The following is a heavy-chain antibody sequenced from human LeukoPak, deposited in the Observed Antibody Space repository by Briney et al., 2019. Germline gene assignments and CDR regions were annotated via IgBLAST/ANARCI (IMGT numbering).Heavy chain of an antibody. CDR1: GFTFSSYW. V-gene: IGHV3-7*01. Sequence: PGGSLRLSCAASGFTFSSYWMSWVRQAPGKGLEWVANIKQDGSEKYYVDSVKGRFTISRNNAKNSLYLQMNSLRAEDTAVYYCARGTYYYDSSGYYADAFDIWGQGTMVTVSS. CDR2: IKQDGSEK. D-gene: IGHD3-22*01. J-gene: IGHJ3*02. CDR3: ARGTYYYDSSGYYADAFDI.